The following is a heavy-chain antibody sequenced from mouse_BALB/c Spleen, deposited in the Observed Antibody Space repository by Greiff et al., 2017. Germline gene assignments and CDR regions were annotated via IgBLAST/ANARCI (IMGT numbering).Heavy chain of an antibody. Sequence: QVQLQQPGAELVKPGASVKLSCKASGYTFTSYWMHWVKQRPGQGLEWIGYINPSTGYTEYNQKFKDKATLTADKSSSTDYMQLSSLTSEDSAVYYCASPITTVGYWGQGTTLTVSS. CDR1: GYTFTSYW. CDR3: ASPITTVGY. J-gene: IGHJ2*01. D-gene: IGHD1-1*01. V-gene: IGHV1-7*01. CDR2: INPSTGYT.